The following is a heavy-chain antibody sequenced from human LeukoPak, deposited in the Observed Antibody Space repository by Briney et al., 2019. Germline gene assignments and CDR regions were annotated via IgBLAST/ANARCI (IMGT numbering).Heavy chain of an antibody. V-gene: IGHV4-4*02. Sequence: SGTLSLTCAVSGGSTSSSNWWSWVRQPPGKGLEWIGEIYHSGSTNYNPSLKSRVTISVDKSKNQFSLKLSSVTAADTAVYYCARIVVVPAAIEYYFDYWGQGTLVTVSS. CDR2: IYHSGST. CDR3: ARIVVVPAAIEYYFDY. D-gene: IGHD2-2*01. CDR1: GGSTSSSNW. J-gene: IGHJ4*02.